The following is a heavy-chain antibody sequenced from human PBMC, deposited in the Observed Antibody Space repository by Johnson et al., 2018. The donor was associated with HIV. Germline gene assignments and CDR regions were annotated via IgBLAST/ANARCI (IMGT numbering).Heavy chain of an antibody. J-gene: IGHJ3*01. V-gene: IGHV3-66*01. CDR3: ARGTNYYDSSAYHVGNAFDF. Sequence: EVQLVESGGGLVQPGGSLRLSCAASGFTLSSYWMRWVRQAPGKGLEWVSVIYSGGSTYYADSVKGRFTIARENAKNSLYLQMNSLRAEDTAFYYCARGTNYYDSSAYHVGNAFDFWGRGTRVTVSS. CDR1: GFTLSSYW. CDR2: IYSGGST. D-gene: IGHD3-22*01.